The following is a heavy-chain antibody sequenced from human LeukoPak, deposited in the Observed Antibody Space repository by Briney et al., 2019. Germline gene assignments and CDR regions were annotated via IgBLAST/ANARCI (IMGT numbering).Heavy chain of an antibody. CDR3: VREGYYESGSSPTFYFDY. J-gene: IGHJ4*02. CDR1: GFDFHNYV. CDR2: ISYAVNIK. D-gene: IGHD3-10*01. V-gene: IGHV3-30-3*01. Sequence: GGSLRLSCAASGFDFHNYVIHWVRQAPDKGLEWVAVISYAVNIKYYADSVKGRFTISRDSPSKTVFLQMNSLRTEDTAVYYCVREGYYESGSSPTFYFDYWGQGTLVTVSS.